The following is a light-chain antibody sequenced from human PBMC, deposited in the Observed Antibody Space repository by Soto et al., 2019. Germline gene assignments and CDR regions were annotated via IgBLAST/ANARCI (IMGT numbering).Light chain of an antibody. Sequence: QSALTQPASVSGSPGQSITISCTRFSSDVGGYNYVSWYQQHPGKAPKLMIYEVSNRPSGVSNRFSGSKSGNTASLTISGLQAEDEADYYCSSYTSSSIDYVFGTGTKLTVL. CDR2: EVS. V-gene: IGLV2-14*01. CDR3: SSYTSSSIDYV. CDR1: SSDVGGYNY. J-gene: IGLJ1*01.